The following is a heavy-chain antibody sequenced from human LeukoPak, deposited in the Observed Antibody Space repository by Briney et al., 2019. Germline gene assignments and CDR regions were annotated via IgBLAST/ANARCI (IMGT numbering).Heavy chain of an antibody. CDR3: AKYVWGSYPTFEDY. CDR2: IYYSGST. CDR1: GGSFSSGDYY. Sequence: KPSETLSLTCAVYGGSFSSGDYYWSWIRQPPGKGLEWIGYIYYSGSTNYNPSLKSRVTISVDTSKNQFSLKLSSVTAADTAVYYCAKYVWGSYPTFEDYWGQGTLVTVSS. V-gene: IGHV4-61*08. D-gene: IGHD3-16*02. J-gene: IGHJ4*02.